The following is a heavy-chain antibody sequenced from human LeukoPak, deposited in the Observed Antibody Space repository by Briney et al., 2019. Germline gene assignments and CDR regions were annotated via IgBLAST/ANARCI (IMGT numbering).Heavy chain of an antibody. V-gene: IGHV4-38-2*02. CDR2: IYNSWST. CDR1: GYSISSGYY. Sequence: SETLSLTCTVSGYSISSGYYWGWMRQAPRKGLEGFGSIYNSWSTYYNPSIKSRVTISLDTSKNQFSLKLSSVTAADTAVYYCARGGDSSGYEGRFDPWGQGTLVTVSS. J-gene: IGHJ5*02. CDR3: ARGGDSSGYEGRFDP. D-gene: IGHD3-22*01.